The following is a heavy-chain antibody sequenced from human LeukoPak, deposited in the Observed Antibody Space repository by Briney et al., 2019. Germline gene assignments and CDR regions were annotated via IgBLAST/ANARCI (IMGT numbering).Heavy chain of an antibody. J-gene: IGHJ3*02. CDR2: ISGSGGST. CDR3: AKSETTVVTRGPAFDI. V-gene: IGHV3-23*01. Sequence: PGGSLRLSRAASGFTFSSYAMSWVRQAPGKGLEWVSAISGSGGSTYYADSVKGRFTISRDNSKNTLYLQMNSLRAEDTAVYYCAKSETTVVTRGPAFDIWGQGTMVTVSS. CDR1: GFTFSSYA. D-gene: IGHD4-23*01.